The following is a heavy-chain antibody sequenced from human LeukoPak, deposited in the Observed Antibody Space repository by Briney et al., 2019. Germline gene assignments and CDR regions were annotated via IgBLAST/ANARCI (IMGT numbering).Heavy chain of an antibody. D-gene: IGHD1-26*01. CDR1: GGSFSGYY. CDR2: INHSGST. CDR3: ARAKFSAYTGNPGARKSSYDMDV. V-gene: IGHV4-34*01. J-gene: IGHJ6*03. Sequence: SETLSLTCAVYGGSFSGYYWSWIRQPPGKGLEWIGEINHSGSTNYNPSLKSRVTISVDTSKNQFSLKLSSVTAADTAVYYCARAKFSAYTGNPGARKSSYDMDVWGKGTTVTVSS.